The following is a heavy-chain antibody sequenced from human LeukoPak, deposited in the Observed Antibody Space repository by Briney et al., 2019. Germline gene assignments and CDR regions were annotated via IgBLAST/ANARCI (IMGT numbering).Heavy chain of an antibody. CDR3: VKITSVTGGDC. V-gene: IGHV3-66*01. D-gene: IGHD1-1*01. Sequence: GGSLRLSCAASGFTVSSNYMSWVRQAPGKGLEWVSVIYSGGSTYYADSVKGRFTISRDNSKNTLYLQMSSLRAEDTAVYYCVKITSVTGGDCWGQGTRLTVSS. CDR2: IYSGGST. CDR1: GFTVSSNY. J-gene: IGHJ4*02.